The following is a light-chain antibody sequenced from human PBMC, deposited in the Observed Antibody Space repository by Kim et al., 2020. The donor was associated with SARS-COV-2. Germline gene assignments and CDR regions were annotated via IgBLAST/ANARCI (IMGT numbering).Light chain of an antibody. J-gene: IGLJ3*02. V-gene: IGLV3-25*03. CDR1: ALPKQY. Sequence: SYELKQPPSVSVSPGQTARITCSGDALPKQYAYWYQQKPGQAPVLVIYKDSERPSGIPERFSGSSSGTTVTLTISGVQAEDEADYYCQSADSSGTYWVFGGGTQLTVL. CDR2: KDS. CDR3: QSADSSGTYWV.